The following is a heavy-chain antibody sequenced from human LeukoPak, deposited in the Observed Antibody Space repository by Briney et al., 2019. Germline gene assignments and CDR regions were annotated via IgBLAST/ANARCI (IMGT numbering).Heavy chain of an antibody. V-gene: IGHV3-23*01. Sequence: GSLRLSCAASGFTFSSYAMSWVRQAPGKGLEWVSAISGSGGSTYYADSVKGRFTISRDNSKNTLYLQMNSLRAEDTAVYYCAKVEDIVVVVAATIDYWGQGTLVTVSS. J-gene: IGHJ4*02. CDR1: GFTFSSYA. CDR2: ISGSGGST. D-gene: IGHD2-15*01. CDR3: AKVEDIVVVVAATIDY.